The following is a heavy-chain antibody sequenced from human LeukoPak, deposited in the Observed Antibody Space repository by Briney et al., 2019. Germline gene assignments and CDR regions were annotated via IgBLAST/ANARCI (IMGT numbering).Heavy chain of an antibody. D-gene: IGHD6-13*01. CDR1: GYTFTFNY. Sequence: ASVNLSCTASGYTFTFNYMHWVRQAPGQGLEWMGRINPISGGTNYAQKFQGRVTMTRDTYISTAYMELSRLRSDDTAVYYCATIAAAGTSDFDYWGQRTLDTV. CDR3: ATIAAAGTSDFDY. J-gene: IGHJ4*02. CDR2: INPISGGT. V-gene: IGHV1-2*06.